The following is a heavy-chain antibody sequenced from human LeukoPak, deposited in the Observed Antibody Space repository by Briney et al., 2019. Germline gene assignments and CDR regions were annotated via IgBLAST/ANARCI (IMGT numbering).Heavy chain of an antibody. V-gene: IGHV3-23*01. Sequence: PGGSLRLSCAASGFTFRNYAMSWVRQAPGKGLEWVSAISGSGGTIYYADSVEGRFTISRDNSKNTLYLQMNSLRAEDMALYYCAKYCSKNYYYYYMDVWGKGTTVTVSS. J-gene: IGHJ6*03. CDR2: ISGSGGTI. CDR1: GFTFRNYA. D-gene: IGHD2-2*01. CDR3: AKYCSKNYYYYYMDV.